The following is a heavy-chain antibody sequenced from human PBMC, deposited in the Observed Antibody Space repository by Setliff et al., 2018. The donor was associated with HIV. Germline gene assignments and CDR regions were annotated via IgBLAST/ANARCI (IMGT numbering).Heavy chain of an antibody. Sequence: SETLSLTCRVSGGSISSSGYYWIWIRQHPGKGLDWIGRVYYSGSTDYNPSLQSRATLSIDTSKNQFSLKLTSVIAADTAIYYWAGCPFVLRFLERLVYFDYWGQGKLVTVSS. J-gene: IGHJ4*02. CDR2: VYYSGST. CDR1: GGSISSSGYY. V-gene: IGHV4-31*02. CDR3: AGCPFVLRFLERLVYFDY. D-gene: IGHD3-3*01.